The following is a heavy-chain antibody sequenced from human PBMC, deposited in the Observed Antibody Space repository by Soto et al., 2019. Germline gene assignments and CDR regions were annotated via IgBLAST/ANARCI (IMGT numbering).Heavy chain of an antibody. CDR1: GGSISSGGYS. CDR3: AKDLGSSGWLE. J-gene: IGHJ4*02. D-gene: IGHD6-19*01. CDR2: SYHSGST. Sequence: PSETLSLTCAVSGGSISSGGYSWSWIRQPPGKGLEWIGYSYHSGSTYYNPSLKSRVTISVDRSKNQVYLKLTSVTAADTAVYYCAKDLGSSGWLEWGQGIRVTVSS. V-gene: IGHV4-30-2*02.